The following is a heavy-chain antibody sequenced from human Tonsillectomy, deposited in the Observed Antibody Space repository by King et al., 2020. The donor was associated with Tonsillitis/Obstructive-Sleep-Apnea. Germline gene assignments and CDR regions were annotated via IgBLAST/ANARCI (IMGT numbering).Heavy chain of an antibody. D-gene: IGHD2/OR15-2a*01. CDR1: GFTVSSNY. V-gene: IGHV3-53*01. J-gene: IGHJ4*02. Sequence: QLVQSGGGLIQPGGSLRLSCAASGFTVSSNYMSWVRQAPGKGLEWVSVIYSGGSTYYADSVKGRFTIPRDNTKNTLYLQMNSLRAEDTAVYYCARTRSDLPLLFSFDSWGPGTPVTVSS. CDR2: IYSGGST. CDR3: ARTRSDLPLLFSFDS.